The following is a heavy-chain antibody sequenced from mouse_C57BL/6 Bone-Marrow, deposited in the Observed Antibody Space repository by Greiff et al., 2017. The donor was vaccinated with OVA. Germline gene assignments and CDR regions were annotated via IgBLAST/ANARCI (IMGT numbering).Heavy chain of an antibody. J-gene: IGHJ2*01. CDR2: IDPSDSYT. V-gene: IGHV1-50*01. D-gene: IGHD1-1*01. CDR3: ARWGTTVVADY. Sequence: VQLQQPGAELVKPGASVKLSCKASGYTFTSYWMQWVKQRPGQGLEWIGAIDPSDSYTNYNQKFKGKATLTVDTSSSTAYMQLSSLTSEDSAVYYCARWGTTVVADYWGQGTTLTVSS. CDR1: GYTFTSYW.